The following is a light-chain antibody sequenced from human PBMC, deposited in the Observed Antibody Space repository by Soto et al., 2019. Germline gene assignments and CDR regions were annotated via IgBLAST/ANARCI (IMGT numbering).Light chain of an antibody. J-gene: IGLJ2*01. CDR2: RNN. CDR1: SSNIGSNY. CDR3: AAWDDSLRGVV. V-gene: IGLV1-47*01. Sequence: QSVLTQPPSASGTPGQRVTISCSGSSSNIGSNYVYWYQQLPGTAPKLLIYRNNQRPSGVPDRFSGSKSGTSASLAISGLRSEDEADYYCAAWDDSLRGVVFGGGTKVTV.